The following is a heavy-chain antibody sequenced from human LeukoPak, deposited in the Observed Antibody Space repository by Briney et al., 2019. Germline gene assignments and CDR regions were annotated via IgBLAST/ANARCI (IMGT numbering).Heavy chain of an antibody. Sequence: SETLSLTCTPSGDSISTSIYFWGWIRQPPGKGLEWIGSIYSSGSTYYNPSLQSRITISLDTSKNQFSLKLSSVAAADTAVYFCARRGGTSGYYYFDYWGQGTLVTVSS. D-gene: IGHD3-22*01. V-gene: IGHV4-39*01. J-gene: IGHJ4*02. CDR1: GDSISTSIYF. CDR2: IYSSGST. CDR3: ARRGGTSGYYYFDY.